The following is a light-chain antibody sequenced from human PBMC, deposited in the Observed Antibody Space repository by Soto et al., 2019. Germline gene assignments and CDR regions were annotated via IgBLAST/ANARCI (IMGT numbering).Light chain of an antibody. Sequence: QSALTQPPSASGSPGQSVTISCTGTSSDVGGYNYVAWYQQHPGKAPKLMISEVSQRPSGVPDRFSGSKSGNTASLTVSGLQPEDGADYYCTSYAGSNGLIFGGGTKLTVL. V-gene: IGLV2-8*01. CDR2: EVS. CDR1: SSDVGGYNY. CDR3: TSYAGSNGLI. J-gene: IGLJ2*01.